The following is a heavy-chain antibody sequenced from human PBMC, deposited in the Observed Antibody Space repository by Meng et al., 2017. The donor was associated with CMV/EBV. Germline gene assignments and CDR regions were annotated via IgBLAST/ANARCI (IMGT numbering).Heavy chain of an antibody. CDR3: MGYCSGGSFYFYGMDV. CDR2: IRYDGSNK. D-gene: IGHD2-15*01. J-gene: IGHJ6*02. V-gene: IGHV3-30*02. Sequence: GGSLRLSCAASGFTFSSYGMHWVRQAPGKGLEWVAFIRYDGSNKYYADSVKGRFTISRDNSKNTLYLQMNSLRAEDTAVYYCMGYCSGGSFYFYGMDVWGQGTTVTVSS. CDR1: GFTFSSYG.